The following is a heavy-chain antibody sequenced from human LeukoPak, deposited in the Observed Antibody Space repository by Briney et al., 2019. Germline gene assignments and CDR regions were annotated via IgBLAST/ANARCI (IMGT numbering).Heavy chain of an antibody. V-gene: IGHV3-53*01. CDR1: GFTVSSNY. CDR3: ARGGCSSTSCYFNKYYFDY. D-gene: IGHD2-2*01. CDR2: IYSGGST. Sequence: RPGGSLRLSCAASGFTVSSNYMSWVRQAPGKGLEWVSVIYSGGSTYYADSVKGRFTISRDNSKNTLYLQMNSLRAEDTAVYYCARGGCSSTSCYFNKYYFDYWGRGTLVTVSS. J-gene: IGHJ4*02.